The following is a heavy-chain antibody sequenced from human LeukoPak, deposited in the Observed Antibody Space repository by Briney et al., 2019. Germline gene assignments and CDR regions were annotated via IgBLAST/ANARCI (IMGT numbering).Heavy chain of an antibody. CDR1: GFSLTRYW. CDR2: IKEDGSEK. CDR3: ARDGFAMAYDY. V-gene: IGHV3-7*01. Sequence: GGSLRLSCAASGFSLTRYWMSWVRQAPGKGLEWVAKIKEDGSEKNYADSVKGRFTISRDNAKNSLYLQMNSLRVEDAAVYYCARDGFAMAYDYWGQGTLVTVSS. D-gene: IGHD5-24*01. J-gene: IGHJ4*02.